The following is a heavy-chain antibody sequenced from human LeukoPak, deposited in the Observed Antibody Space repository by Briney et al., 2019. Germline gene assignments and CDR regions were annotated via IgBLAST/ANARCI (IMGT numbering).Heavy chain of an antibody. V-gene: IGHV3-23*01. J-gene: IGHJ6*03. Sequence: GGSLRLSCAASGFTFSSYAMSWVRQAPGKGLEWVSAISGSGGSTYYADSVKGRFTISRDNSKSTLYLQMNSLRAEDTAVYYCAKSSMIFGVVITYYYYYMDVWGKGTTVTVSS. D-gene: IGHD3/OR15-3a*01. CDR1: GFTFSSYA. CDR3: AKSSMIFGVVITYYYYYMDV. CDR2: ISGSGGST.